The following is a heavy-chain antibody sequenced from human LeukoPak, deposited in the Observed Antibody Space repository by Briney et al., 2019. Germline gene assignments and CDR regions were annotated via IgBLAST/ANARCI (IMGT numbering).Heavy chain of an antibody. CDR2: INPNSGGT. CDR3: ARFAGARQRYFDL. Sequence: ASVKVSCKASGYTFTGYYMHWVRQAPGQGLEWMGWINPNSGGTNYAQKFQGRVTMTRDTSISTAYMELSRLRSDDTAVYYCARFAGARQRYFDLWGRGTLVTVSS. D-gene: IGHD1-26*01. V-gene: IGHV1-2*02. J-gene: IGHJ2*01. CDR1: GYTFTGYY.